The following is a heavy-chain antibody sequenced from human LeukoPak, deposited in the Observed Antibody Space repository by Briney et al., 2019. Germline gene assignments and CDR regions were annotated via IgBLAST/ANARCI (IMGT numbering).Heavy chain of an antibody. J-gene: IGHJ4*02. CDR3: ASHSGTWGYLDV. Sequence: SETLSLTCTVSGDSSRIYYWSWFRQPPGEGLEWLGYIHTSGSTTYNPSLRGRVAISLDTSKNHFSLRLSSAAAADSAVYYCASHSGTWGYLDVWGQGALVTVSS. CDR2: IHTSGST. CDR1: GDSSRIYY. V-gene: IGHV4-4*09. D-gene: IGHD3-22*01.